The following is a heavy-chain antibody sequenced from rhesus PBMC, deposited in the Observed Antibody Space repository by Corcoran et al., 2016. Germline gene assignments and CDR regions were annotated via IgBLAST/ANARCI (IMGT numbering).Heavy chain of an antibody. D-gene: IGHD3-28*01. V-gene: IGHV2-174*01. Sequence: QVTLKESGPALVKPTQTLTLPCTFSGFSLSTSGMGVGGIRQPPGKALEWLELIYWDDDKYSSTSLKSRLTISKDTSKNQVVLTMTNMDPVDTATYYCARRRWDSGYKEWGQGVLVTVSS. CDR3: ARRRWDSGYKE. CDR2: IYWDDDK. J-gene: IGHJ4*01. CDR1: GFSLSTSGMG.